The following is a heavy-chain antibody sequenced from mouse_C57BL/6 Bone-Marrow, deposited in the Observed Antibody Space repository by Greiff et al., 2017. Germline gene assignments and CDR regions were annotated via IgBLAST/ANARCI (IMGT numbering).Heavy chain of an antibody. V-gene: IGHV1-62-2*01. D-gene: IGHD2-3*01. CDR2: FYPGCGSI. CDR1: GYTLPEYT. Sequence: QVQLQQSGAELVKPGASVKLSCKASGYTLPEYTIHWVKQRSGQGLEWLGWFYPGCGSIKYNEKFKNKGTLTADKSSSTVYMTISRLTSDDSAIYFDARREEGYDIGWFAYWGQGTLVTVSA. CDR3: ARREEGYDIGWFAY. J-gene: IGHJ3*01.